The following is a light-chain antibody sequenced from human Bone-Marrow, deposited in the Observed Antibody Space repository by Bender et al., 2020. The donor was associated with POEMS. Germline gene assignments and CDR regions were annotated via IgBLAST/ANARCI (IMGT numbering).Light chain of an antibody. J-gene: IGLJ3*02. CDR3: QVWDTSSHVT. V-gene: IGLV3-1*01. CDR1: KLGNKY. Sequence: SYDLTQPPSVAVSPGQTASITCSGDKLGNKYASWYRQRPGQPPVLLIYRDNKRPSGIPERFSGSNSVNTATLTISGTQPMDEADYYCQVWDTSSHVTFGGGTKLTVL. CDR2: RDN.